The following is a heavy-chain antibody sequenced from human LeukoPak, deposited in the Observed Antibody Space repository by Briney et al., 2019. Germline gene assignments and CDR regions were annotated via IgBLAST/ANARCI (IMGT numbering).Heavy chain of an antibody. CDR1: GCTLTELS. CDR2: INPNSGGT. CDR3: ARANMVRGVGLFFDRNWFDP. Sequence: GASVKVSCKVSGCTLTELSMHWVRQAPGKGLEWMGWINPNSGGTNYAQKFQGRVTMTRDTSISTAYMELSGLRSDDTAVYYCARANMVRGVGLFFDRNWFDPWGQGTLVTVSS. V-gene: IGHV1-2*02. D-gene: IGHD3-10*01. J-gene: IGHJ5*02.